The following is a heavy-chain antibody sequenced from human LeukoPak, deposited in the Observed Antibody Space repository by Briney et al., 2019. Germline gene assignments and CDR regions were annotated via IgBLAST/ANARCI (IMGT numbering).Heavy chain of an antibody. Sequence: SETLSLTCTVSGGSISSGDYYWSWIRQPPGMGLEWIGYIYYSGSTYYNPSLKSRVTISVDTSKNQFSLKLSSVTAADTAVYYCARAGEYNNYEGDFDYGGEGTLVSVSS. D-gene: IGHD4-11*01. CDR3: ARAGEYNNYEGDFDY. CDR1: GGSISSGDYY. CDR2: IYYSGST. J-gene: IGHJ4*02. V-gene: IGHV4-30-4*01.